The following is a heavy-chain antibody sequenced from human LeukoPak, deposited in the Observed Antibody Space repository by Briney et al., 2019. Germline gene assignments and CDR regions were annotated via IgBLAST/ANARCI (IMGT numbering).Heavy chain of an antibody. CDR2: ISAYNGNT. V-gene: IGHV1-18*01. CDR3: ARDRDYGDYNTQDLFDY. J-gene: IGHJ4*02. Sequence: ASVKVSCKASGYTFTNFGISWVRQAPGQGLEWMGWISAYNGNTNYAQRLQGRVTMTTDTSTSTAHMELRSLRSDDTAVYYCARDRDYGDYNTQDLFDYWGQGTLVTVSS. D-gene: IGHD4-17*01. CDR1: GYTFTNFG.